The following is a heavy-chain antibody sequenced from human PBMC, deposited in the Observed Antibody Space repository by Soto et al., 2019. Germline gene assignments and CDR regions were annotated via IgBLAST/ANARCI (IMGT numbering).Heavy chain of an antibody. J-gene: IGHJ5*02. Sequence: PSQTLSLTCAISGDSVSSNSAAWNWIRQSPSRGLEWLGRTYYRSKWYNDYAVSVKSRITINPDTSKNQFSLQLNSVTPEDTAVYYCARESSVTTISTNWFDPWGQGTLVTVSS. CDR3: ARESSVTTISTNWFDP. CDR1: GDSVSSNSAA. V-gene: IGHV6-1*01. CDR2: TYYRSKWYN. D-gene: IGHD4-4*01.